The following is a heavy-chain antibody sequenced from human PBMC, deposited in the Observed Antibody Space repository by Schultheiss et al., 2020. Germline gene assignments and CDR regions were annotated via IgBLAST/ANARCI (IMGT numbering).Heavy chain of an antibody. CDR3: TTDGRYGIPPHFDY. D-gene: IGHD1-26*01. CDR1: GFTFSSYG. CDR2: IKSKTDGETT. J-gene: IGHJ4*02. Sequence: GGSLRLSCAASGFTFSSYGMHWVRQAPGKGLEWVGRIKSKTDGETTDYAAPVKGRFTISRDDSKNTLYLQMNSLKSEDTAVYYCTTDGRYGIPPHFDYWGQGTLVTVSS. V-gene: IGHV3-15*07.